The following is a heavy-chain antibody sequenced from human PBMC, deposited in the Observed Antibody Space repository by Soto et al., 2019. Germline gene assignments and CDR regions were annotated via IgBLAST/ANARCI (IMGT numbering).Heavy chain of an antibody. V-gene: IGHV3-23*01. D-gene: IGHD1-26*01. CDR2: ISEVGDNT. CDR1: GFTVSSSG. Sequence: DVQLLESGGGLVQPGGSLRLSCAASGFTVSSSGMSWVRQAPGKGLEWVSGISEVGDNTYYADSVKGRFTISRDNARNILYLQMSSLRVEDTAIYFCTKDSGWDSQSWGQGVLVTVSS. J-gene: IGHJ4*02. CDR3: TKDSGWDSQS.